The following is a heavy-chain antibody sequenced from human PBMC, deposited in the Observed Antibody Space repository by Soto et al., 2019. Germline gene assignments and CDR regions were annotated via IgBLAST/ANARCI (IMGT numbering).Heavy chain of an antibody. D-gene: IGHD6-6*01. Sequence: GESLKISCKGSGYSCTSYWIGWVRQMPGKGLEWMGIIYPGDSDTRYSPSFQGQVTISADKSISTAYLQWSSLKASDTAMYSSPRLHSSGADYYYYGIDVCGRGTTVTV. CDR3: PRLHSSGADYYYYGIDV. J-gene: IGHJ6*02. CDR2: IYPGDSDT. CDR1: GYSCTSYW. V-gene: IGHV5-51*01.